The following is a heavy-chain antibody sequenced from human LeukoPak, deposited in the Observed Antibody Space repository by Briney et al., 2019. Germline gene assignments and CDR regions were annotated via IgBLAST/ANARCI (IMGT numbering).Heavy chain of an antibody. CDR3: ARARVVVAAEFDP. J-gene: IGHJ5*02. Sequence: SETLSLTCTVSGGSISSRPYCWGWIRQPPGKGLEWIGYIYYSGSTNYNPSLKSRVTISVDTSKNQFSLKLSSVTAADTAVYYCARARVVVAAEFDPWGQGTLVTVSS. CDR2: IYYSGST. V-gene: IGHV4-61*01. CDR1: GGSISSRPYC. D-gene: IGHD2-15*01.